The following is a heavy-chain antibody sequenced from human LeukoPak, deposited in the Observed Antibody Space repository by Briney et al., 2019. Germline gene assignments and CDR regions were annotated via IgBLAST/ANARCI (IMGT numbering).Heavy chain of an antibody. Sequence: PSETLSLTCAVSGYSISSGYYWGWIRQPPGKGLERIGSIYHSGSTYYNPSPKSRVTISVDTSKNHFSLKLRSVTAADTAVYYCATQARNYDFWSGYFNRIGYYFDYWGQGTLVTVSS. CDR3: ATQARNYDFWSGYFNRIGYYFDY. CDR1: GYSISSGYY. J-gene: IGHJ4*02. CDR2: IYHSGST. V-gene: IGHV4-38-2*01. D-gene: IGHD3-3*01.